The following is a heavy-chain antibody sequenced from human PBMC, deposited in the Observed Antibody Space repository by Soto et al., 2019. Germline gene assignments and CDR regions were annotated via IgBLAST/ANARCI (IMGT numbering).Heavy chain of an antibody. CDR1: GGSFSGYY. J-gene: IGHJ3*02. V-gene: IGHV4-34*01. CDR2: INHSGST. CDR3: ARGREAFDI. Sequence: PSETLSLTCAVYGGSFSGYYWSWTRQPPGKGLEWIGEINHSGSTNYNPSLKSRVTISVDTSKNQFSLKLSSVTAADTAVYYCARGREAFDIWGQGTMVTVSS.